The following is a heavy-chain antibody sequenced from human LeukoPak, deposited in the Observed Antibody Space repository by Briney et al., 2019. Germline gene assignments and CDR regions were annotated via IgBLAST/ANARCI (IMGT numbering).Heavy chain of an antibody. V-gene: IGHV3-23*01. J-gene: IGHJ4*02. CDR1: GFTFSSYG. CDR3: AKTQGYYDC. Sequence: GGSLRLSCAASGFTFSSYGMNWVRQAPGKGLEWVSGIGVGGTTYYSDSVKGRVTISRDTSKNTLYLQMNSLRAEDKAVYYCAKTQGYYDCWGQGTLVTVSS. CDR2: IGVGGTT. D-gene: IGHD3-22*01.